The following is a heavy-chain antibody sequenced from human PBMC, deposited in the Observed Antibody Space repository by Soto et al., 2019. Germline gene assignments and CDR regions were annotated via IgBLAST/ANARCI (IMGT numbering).Heavy chain of an antibody. Sequence: GGSLRLSCTACGFTVSSNYMSWVRQAPGKGLQWLSGLYRDSMTYYADSVKGRFTISRDNSKNTLYLHMSSLRVEDTAVYYCAGDEFCGSASSNSVHSYSYGMDVWGRVTTVTVCS. J-gene: IGHJ6*02. D-gene: IGHD3-10*01. CDR2: LYRDSMT. V-gene: IGHV3-53*01. CDR3: AGDEFCGSASSNSVHSYSYGMDV. CDR1: GFTVSSNY.